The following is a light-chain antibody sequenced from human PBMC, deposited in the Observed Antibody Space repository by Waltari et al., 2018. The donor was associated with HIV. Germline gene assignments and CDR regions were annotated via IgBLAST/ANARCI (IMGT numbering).Light chain of an antibody. CDR2: KAS. V-gene: IGKV1-5*03. CDR1: QTVYNW. J-gene: IGKJ3*01. CDR3: QQYYSYST. Sequence: DIPLTQSPSTVSASVGDRITITCRASQTVYNWLAWYQQRPGKAPKRLIYKASTLESGVPSRFSGSGSGTEFTLTINGLQSDDFATYYCQQYYSYSTFGPGTKVDIK.